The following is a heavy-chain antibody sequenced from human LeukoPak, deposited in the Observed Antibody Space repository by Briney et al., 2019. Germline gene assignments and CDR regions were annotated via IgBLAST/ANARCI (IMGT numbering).Heavy chain of an antibody. J-gene: IGHJ5*02. CDR3: ARSGFSIFGVVNQFDP. CDR2: IYPGDSDT. CDR1: GYSFTSYW. V-gene: IGHV5-51*01. D-gene: IGHD3-3*01. Sequence: PGGSLRLSCKGSGYSFTSYWIGWVRQMPGKGLEWMVIIYPGDSDTRYSPSFHGQVTISADKSISTAYLQWSSLKASDTAMYYCARSGFSIFGVVNQFDPWGQGTLVTVSS.